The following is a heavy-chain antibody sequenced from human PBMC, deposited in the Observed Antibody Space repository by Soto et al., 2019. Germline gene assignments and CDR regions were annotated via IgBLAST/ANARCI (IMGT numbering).Heavy chain of an antibody. CDR1: GGSISSGDYY. J-gene: IGHJ4*02. CDR3: ARWEQQLDHFDY. Sequence: SETLSLTCTVSGGSISSGDYYWSWIRQPPGKGLEWIGYIYYSGSTYYNPSLKSRVTISVDTSKNQFSLKLSSVTAADTAVYYCARWEQQLDHFDYWGQGXLVTVSS. V-gene: IGHV4-30-4*01. D-gene: IGHD6-13*01. CDR2: IYYSGST.